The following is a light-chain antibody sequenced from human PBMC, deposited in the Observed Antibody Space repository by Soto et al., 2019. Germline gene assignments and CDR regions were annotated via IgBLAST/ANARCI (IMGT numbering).Light chain of an antibody. Sequence: TPPSDSSAVALGGRATINCKSSQSVLYSSNNKNYLVWYQQKPGQPPKLLLYWASTRESGVPARFSGSGSGTNFTLTISSLQAADVAVYYCQQYYRTPLTFGRGTKVDIK. J-gene: IGKJ4*01. CDR3: QQYYRTPLT. V-gene: IGKV4-1*01. CDR1: QSVLYSSNNKNY. CDR2: WAS.